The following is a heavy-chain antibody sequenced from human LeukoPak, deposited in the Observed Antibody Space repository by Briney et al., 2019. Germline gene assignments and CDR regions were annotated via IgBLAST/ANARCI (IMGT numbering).Heavy chain of an antibody. CDR1: GGTFSSYT. V-gene: IGHV1-69*04. J-gene: IGHJ6*02. CDR3: ARDRERYYHDSSGSDYYYYGMDV. D-gene: IGHD3-22*01. CDR2: IIPILGIA. Sequence: ASVKVSCKASGGTFSSYTISWVRQAPGQGLEWMGRIIPILGIANYAQKFQGRVTITADKSTSTAYMELSSLRSEDTAVYYCARDRERYYHDSSGSDYYYYGMDVWGQGTTVTVSS.